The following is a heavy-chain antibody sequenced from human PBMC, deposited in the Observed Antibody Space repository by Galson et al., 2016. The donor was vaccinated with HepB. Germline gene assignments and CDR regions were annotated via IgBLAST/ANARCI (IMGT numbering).Heavy chain of an antibody. CDR1: GFIVNNNY. Sequence: SLRLSCAVSGFIVNNNYMSWVRQAPGKGLEWVSVIYSGVSTYYADSVRGRFTISRDKSENTLYLQLNSLRAEDTAVYYCARGGDPGTLITVFGVVIPSSYYIDFWGKGTTVTVSS. D-gene: IGHD3-3*01. J-gene: IGHJ6*03. CDR2: IYSGVST. CDR3: ARGGDPGTLITVFGVVIPSSYYIDF. V-gene: IGHV3-53*01.